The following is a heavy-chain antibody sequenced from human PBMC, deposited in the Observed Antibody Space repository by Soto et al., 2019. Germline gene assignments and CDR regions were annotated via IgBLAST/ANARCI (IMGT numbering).Heavy chain of an antibody. CDR1: GFSLSTSGVG. D-gene: IGHD4-17*01. CDR3: AHRQRTVYFDY. J-gene: IGHJ4*02. CDR2: IYWDDDK. Sequence: QITLKESGPTLVKPTQTLTLTCTFSGFSLSTSGVGVGWIRQPPGKALEWLALIYWDDDKRYSPSLKSRLTXTXXTTKNQVVLTMTNMDPVDTATYSCAHRQRTVYFDYWGQGTLVTVSS. V-gene: IGHV2-5*02.